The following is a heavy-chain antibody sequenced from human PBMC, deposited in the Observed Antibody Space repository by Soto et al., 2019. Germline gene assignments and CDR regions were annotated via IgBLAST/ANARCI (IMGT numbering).Heavy chain of an antibody. J-gene: IGHJ4*02. CDR1: GFTLDEYG. Sequence: GGSLRLSCEPSGFTLDEYGMSWVRQAPGKGLEWVSAINWNGGNTDYADSVKGRFTISRDNVKRSLYLQMNSLRVDDTAFYYCARGSFAHYFDHWGQGALVTVPQ. CDR3: ARGSFAHYFDH. CDR2: INWNGGNT. V-gene: IGHV3-20*04.